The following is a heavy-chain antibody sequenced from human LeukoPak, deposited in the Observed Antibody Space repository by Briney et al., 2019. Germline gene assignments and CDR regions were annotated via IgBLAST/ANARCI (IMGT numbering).Heavy chain of an antibody. V-gene: IGHV3-48*03. J-gene: IGHJ3*02. CDR1: GFTFSSYK. D-gene: IGHD3-10*01. CDR3: ARDLYGSGGDAFDI. Sequence: GGSLRLSCAASGFTFSSYKMNWVRQAPGKGLEWVSHISSSGSTKYYAASVKDRFTISRDNAKNSLYLQMSSLRVEDTAVYYCARDLYGSGGDAFDIWGQGTMVTVSS. CDR2: ISSSGSTK.